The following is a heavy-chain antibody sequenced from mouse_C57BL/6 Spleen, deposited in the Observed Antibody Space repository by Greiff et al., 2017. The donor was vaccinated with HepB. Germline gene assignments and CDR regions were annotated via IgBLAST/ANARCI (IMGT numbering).Heavy chain of an antibody. V-gene: IGHV1-80*01. D-gene: IGHD1-1*01. CDR2: IYPGDGDT. CDR3: ANYGSRRWYFDV. CDR1: GYAFSSYW. J-gene: IGHJ1*03. Sequence: VQLQQSGAELVKPGASVKISCKASGYAFSSYWMNWVKQRPGKGLEWIGQIYPGDGDTTYNGQFKGKATLTADKSSSTAYMQLSSLTSEDSAVYFCANYGSRRWYFDVWGTGTTVTVSS.